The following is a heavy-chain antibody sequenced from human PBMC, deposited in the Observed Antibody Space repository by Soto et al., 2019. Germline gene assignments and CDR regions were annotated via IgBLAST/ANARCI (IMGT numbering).Heavy chain of an antibody. V-gene: IGHV4-39*01. D-gene: IGHD3-22*01. CDR1: GGSISSSSYY. CDR2: IYYSGST. Sequence: QLQLQESGPGLVKPSETLSLTCTVSGGSISSSSYYWGWIRQPPGKGLEWIGSIYYSGSTYYNPSLKSRVTISVDTSKNQFSLKLSSVTAADTAVYYCARHLAYYYDSSGYLGGIDYWGQGTLVTVSS. J-gene: IGHJ4*02. CDR3: ARHLAYYYDSSGYLGGIDY.